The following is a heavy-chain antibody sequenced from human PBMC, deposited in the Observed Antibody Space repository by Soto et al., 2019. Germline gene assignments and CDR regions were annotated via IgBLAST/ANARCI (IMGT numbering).Heavy chain of an antibody. CDR1: GGSISSGDYY. V-gene: IGHV4-30-4*01. D-gene: IGHD3-22*01. CDR3: ARSSYYYDSSGYSES. J-gene: IGHJ5*02. Sequence: ASETLSLTCTVSGGSISSGDYYWSWIRQPPGKGLEWIGYIYYSGSTYYNPSLKSRVTISVDTSKNQFSLKLSSVTAADTAVYYCARSSYYYDSSGYSESWGQGTLVTSPQ. CDR2: IYYSGST.